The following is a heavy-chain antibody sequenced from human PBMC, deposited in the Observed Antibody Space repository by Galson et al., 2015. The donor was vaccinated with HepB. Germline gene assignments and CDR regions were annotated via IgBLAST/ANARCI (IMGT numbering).Heavy chain of an antibody. CDR2: IKQDGSKR. V-gene: IGHV3-7*01. D-gene: IGHD5-24*01. J-gene: IGHJ5*02. CDR1: GVTFSTFW. CDR3: ARVFNVEWFDA. Sequence: SLRLSCAASGVTFSTFWMSWVRQAPGKGLEWVADIKQDGSKRHYVASVRGRFTISRDNAKNSLFLQMNSLGAEDTAVYYCARVFNVEWFDAWGQATLVTVSA.